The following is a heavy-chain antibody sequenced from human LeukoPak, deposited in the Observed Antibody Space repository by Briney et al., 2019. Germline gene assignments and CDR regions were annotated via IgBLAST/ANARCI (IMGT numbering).Heavy chain of an antibody. D-gene: IGHD2-2*02. J-gene: IGHJ6*03. CDR1: GGSVSSSNYY. CDR2: IYYSGNT. V-gene: IGHV4-39*07. CDR3: ARENTLDFTGDEYMDA. Sequence: PSETLSLTCTVSGGSVSSSNYYWGWIRQPPGKGLEWIGSIYYSGNTFYNPSLKSRVTISVDTSKNQFSLKLSSVTAADTAVYYCARENTLDFTGDEYMDAWGKGTTVTVSS.